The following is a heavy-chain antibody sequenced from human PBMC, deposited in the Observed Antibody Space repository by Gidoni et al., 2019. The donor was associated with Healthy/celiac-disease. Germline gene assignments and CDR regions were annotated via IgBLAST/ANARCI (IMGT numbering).Heavy chain of an antibody. CDR3: ARAVVVVAAANYYYYGMDV. CDR1: GGSISSGGYY. D-gene: IGHD2-15*01. J-gene: IGHJ6*02. CDR2: IYYSGST. V-gene: IGHV4-31*03. Sequence: QVQLQESGPGLVKPSQTLSLTCTVSGGSISSGGYYWSWIRQHPGQGLEWIGYIYYSGSTYYNPSLKSRVTISVDTSKNQFSLKLSSVTAADTAVYYCARAVVVVAAANYYYYGMDVWGQGTTVTVSS.